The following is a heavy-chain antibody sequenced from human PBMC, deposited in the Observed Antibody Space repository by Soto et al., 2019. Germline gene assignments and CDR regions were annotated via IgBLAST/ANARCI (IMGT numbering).Heavy chain of an antibody. CDR2: INSDGSST. J-gene: IGHJ6*02. CDR3: ARSSRPYYDFWSGPSPYQYYYYGMDV. Sequence: LRLSCAASGFTFSSYWMHWVRQAPGKGLVWVSRINSDGSSTSYADSVKGRFTISRDNAKNTLYLQMNSLRAEDTAVYYCARSSRPYYDFWSGPSPYQYYYYGMDVWGQGTTVTVSS. V-gene: IGHV3-74*01. CDR1: GFTFSSYW. D-gene: IGHD3-3*01.